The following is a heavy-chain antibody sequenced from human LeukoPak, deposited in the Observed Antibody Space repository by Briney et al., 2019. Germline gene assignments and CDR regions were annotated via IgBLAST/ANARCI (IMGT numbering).Heavy chain of an antibody. D-gene: IGHD2-2*01. Sequence: GGSLRLSCAASGFTFSNYAMTWVRQAPGRGLEWISTITRFTGTTYYADSVKGRFTISRGDSNNTLYLQMNNLRAGDTAVYYCARDTRLMYYFDFWGQGALATVSS. J-gene: IGHJ4*02. CDR1: GFTFSNYA. V-gene: IGHV3-23*01. CDR3: ARDTRLMYYFDF. CDR2: ITRFTGTT.